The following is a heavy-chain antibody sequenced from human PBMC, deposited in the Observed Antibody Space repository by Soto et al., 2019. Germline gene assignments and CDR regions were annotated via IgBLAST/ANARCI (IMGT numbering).Heavy chain of an antibody. CDR2: INAGNGNT. CDR1: GYTFTSYA. D-gene: IGHD3-3*01. J-gene: IGHJ6*01. V-gene: IGHV1-3*01. CDR3: AKNTDTDYEFGCDYLQYGMDV. Sequence: ASVKVSCKASGYTFTSYAMHWVRQAPGQRLEWMGWINAGNGNTKYSQKFQGRVTITRDTSASTAYMELSSLRSEDTAVYYCAKNTDTDYEFGCDYLQYGMDVWGQRTKVTVSS.